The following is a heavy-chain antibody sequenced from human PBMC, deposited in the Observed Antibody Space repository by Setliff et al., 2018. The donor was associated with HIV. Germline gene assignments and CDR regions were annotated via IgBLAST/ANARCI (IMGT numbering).Heavy chain of an antibody. CDR1: GYFISSGYY. CDR3: ARPAPRGYSYGHYYFDY. Sequence: PSETLSLTCTVSGYFISSGYYWGWIRQPRGKGLEWIGNIYRSGSTYYNPSLKSRVTISVDTSKNQFSLKLGSVTAADTAVYYCARPAPRGYSYGHYYFDYWGQGTLVTVSS. CDR2: IYRSGST. D-gene: IGHD5-18*01. V-gene: IGHV4-38-2*02. J-gene: IGHJ4*02.